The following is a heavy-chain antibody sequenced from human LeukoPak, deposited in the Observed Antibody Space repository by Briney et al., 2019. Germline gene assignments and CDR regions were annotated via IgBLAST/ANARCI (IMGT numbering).Heavy chain of an antibody. D-gene: IGHD3-16*01. CDR1: GYTFTSYG. CDR3: ARDITVVSLASIGFDY. Sequence: ASVKVSCKASGYTFTSYGLSWVRQAPGQGLEWMGWISSYNGKTNYAQKFQGRLTMTTDTSTSTAYMELRSQTSDDTAVYYCARDITVVSLASIGFDYWSQGTVVTVSS. CDR2: ISSYNGKT. J-gene: IGHJ4*02. V-gene: IGHV1-18*01.